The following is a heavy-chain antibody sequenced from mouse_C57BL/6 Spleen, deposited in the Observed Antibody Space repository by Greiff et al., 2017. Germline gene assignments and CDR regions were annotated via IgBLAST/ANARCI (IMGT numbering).Heavy chain of an antibody. Sequence: VKLMESGAELVRPGASVTLSCKASGYTFTDYEMHWVKQTPVHGLEWIGAIDPETGGTAYNQKFKGKAILTADKSSSTAYMELRSLTSEDSAVYYCTRKEFTTVVATRYFDYWGQGTTLTVSS. CDR3: TRKEFTTVVATRYFDY. D-gene: IGHD1-1*01. CDR2: IDPETGGT. J-gene: IGHJ2*01. CDR1: GYTFTDYE. V-gene: IGHV1-15*01.